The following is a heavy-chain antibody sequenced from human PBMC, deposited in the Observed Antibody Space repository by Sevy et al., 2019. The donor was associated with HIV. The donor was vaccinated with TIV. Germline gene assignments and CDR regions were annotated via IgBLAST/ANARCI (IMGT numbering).Heavy chain of an antibody. V-gene: IGHV1-18*01. J-gene: IGHJ5*02. CDR3: ASDRLPASGFAP. Sequence: ASVKVSCKAAGYIFSNYGITWVRQAPGQGLEWMGWISVSKGNTKYAQKFQGRLSMTTDTSTSTAYMELRSLRSADTAVYYCASDRLPASGFAPWGQGTLVTVSS. CDR1: GYIFSNYG. D-gene: IGHD2-2*01. CDR2: ISVSKGNT.